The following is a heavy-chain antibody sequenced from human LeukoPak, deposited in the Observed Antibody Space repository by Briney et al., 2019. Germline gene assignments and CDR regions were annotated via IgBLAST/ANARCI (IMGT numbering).Heavy chain of an antibody. CDR1: GFTFSSYA. V-gene: IGHV3-23*01. CDR3: AKDEGPLGITIFGMSKDAFDI. Sequence: PGGSLRLSCAASGFTFSSYAMSWVRQAPGKGLEWVSAISGSGGSTYYADSVKGRFTISRDNSKNTLYLQMNSLRAEDTAVYYCAKDEGPLGITIFGMSKDAFDIWGQGTMVTVSS. CDR2: ISGSGGST. J-gene: IGHJ3*02. D-gene: IGHD3-3*01.